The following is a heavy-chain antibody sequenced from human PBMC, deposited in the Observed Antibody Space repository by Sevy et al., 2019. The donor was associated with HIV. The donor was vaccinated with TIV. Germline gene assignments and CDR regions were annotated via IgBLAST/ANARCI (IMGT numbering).Heavy chain of an antibody. Sequence: GGSLRLSCAASGFIFNSYAMTWVRQAPGKGLEWVSGISGSGGSTYYADSVKGRFTISRDNSRNTLYLEMNSLRAEDTAVYYCAKGYGSVRPPDDWGQGTLVTVSS. CDR2: ISGSGGST. V-gene: IGHV3-23*01. J-gene: IGHJ4*02. CDR1: GFIFNSYA. CDR3: AKGYGSVRPPDD. D-gene: IGHD3-10*01.